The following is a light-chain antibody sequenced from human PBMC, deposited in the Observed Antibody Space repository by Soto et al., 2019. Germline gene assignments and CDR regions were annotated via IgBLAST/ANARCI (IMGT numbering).Light chain of an antibody. CDR2: AAS. CDR1: QSISSY. V-gene: IGKV1-39*01. J-gene: IGKJ2*01. CDR3: KQSYSTPNT. Sequence: DIQMTQSPSSLSASVGDRVTITCRAIQSISSYLNWYQQKPGKAPKLLIYAASSLQSGVPSRFSGSGSGTDFTLTISSLQPEDFATYYCKQSYSTPNTFGQGTKLEIK.